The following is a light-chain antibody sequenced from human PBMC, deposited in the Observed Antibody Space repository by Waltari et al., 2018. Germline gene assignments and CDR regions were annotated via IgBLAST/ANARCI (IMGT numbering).Light chain of an antibody. Sequence: QSALTQPASVSGSPGQSLTISCTGTSSDVGSYNLVSWYQPHPGKAPKLMIYEGSKRPSGVSNPFSGSKSGNTASLTISWLQAEDEADYYCCSYAGSSTFFGTGTKVTVL. CDR3: CSYAGSSTF. CDR1: SSDVGSYNL. J-gene: IGLJ1*01. CDR2: EGS. V-gene: IGLV2-23*03.